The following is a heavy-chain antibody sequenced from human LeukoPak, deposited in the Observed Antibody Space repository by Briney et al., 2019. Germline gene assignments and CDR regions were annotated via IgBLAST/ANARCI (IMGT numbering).Heavy chain of an antibody. V-gene: IGHV3-9*01. CDR2: ISWNSGSI. D-gene: IGHD4-17*01. Sequence: GGSLRLSCAASGFTFDDYAMHWVRQAPGKGLEWVSGISWNSGSIGYADSVKGRFTISRDNAKNSLYLQMNSLRAEDTALYYCTTGYGAREDYWGQGTLVTVSS. CDR3: TTGYGAREDY. J-gene: IGHJ4*02. CDR1: GFTFDDYA.